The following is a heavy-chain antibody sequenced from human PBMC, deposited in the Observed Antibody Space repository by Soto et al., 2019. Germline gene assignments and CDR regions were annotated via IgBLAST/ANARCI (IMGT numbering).Heavy chain of an antibody. D-gene: IGHD2-15*01. Sequence: ASVNVSCPVSGYTLTGFSTDWVHQAAGTGLEWMGGFDPEDGETIYAQKFQGRVTMTEDTSTDTAYMELSSLRSEDTAVYYCATCSGGSCYPSSYFDYWGQGTLVTVSS. CDR3: ATCSGGSCYPSSYFDY. CDR2: FDPEDGET. CDR1: GYTLTGFS. V-gene: IGHV1-24*01. J-gene: IGHJ4*02.